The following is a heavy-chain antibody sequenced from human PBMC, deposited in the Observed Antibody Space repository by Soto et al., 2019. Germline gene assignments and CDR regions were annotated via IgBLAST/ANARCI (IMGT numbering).Heavy chain of an antibody. V-gene: IGHV3-33*01. Sequence: QVQLVESGGGVVQPGRSLRLSCAASGFTFSSYGMHWVRQAPGKGLEWVAVIWYDGSNKYYADSVKGRFTISRDNSKNTLYLEMNSPGAEDTAVYYCARDGPGTYYDILTGYSFYMDVWGKGTTVTVSS. CDR1: GFTFSSYG. D-gene: IGHD3-9*01. J-gene: IGHJ6*03. CDR2: IWYDGSNK. CDR3: ARDGPGTYYDILTGYSFYMDV.